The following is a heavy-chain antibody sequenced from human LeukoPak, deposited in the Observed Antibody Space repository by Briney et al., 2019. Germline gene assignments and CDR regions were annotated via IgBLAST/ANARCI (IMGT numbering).Heavy chain of an antibody. CDR1: GFTFSSYW. Sequence: GGSLRLSCVAPGFTFSSYWMHWVRQAPGKGLVWVSRIKSDGSTNHADSVKGRFTISRDNAKNTVSLQMNSLRAEDTGVYFCARAPSEIGGYYPEYFRHWGQGTLVTVSS. CDR3: ARAPSEIGGYYPEYFRH. D-gene: IGHD3-22*01. CDR2: IKSDGST. J-gene: IGHJ1*01. V-gene: IGHV3-74*01.